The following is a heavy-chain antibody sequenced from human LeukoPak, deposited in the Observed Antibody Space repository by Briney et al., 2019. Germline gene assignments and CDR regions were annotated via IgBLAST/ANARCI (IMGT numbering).Heavy chain of an antibody. CDR1: GFTFSSYS. CDR3: ARNGAHPPRLHSLDY. D-gene: IGHD5-24*01. V-gene: IGHV3-21*01. CDR2: ISSSSSYI. J-gene: IGHJ4*02. Sequence: GGSLRLSCAASGFTFSSYSMNWVRQAPGKGLEWVSSISSSSSYIYYADSVKGRFTISRDNAKNSLYLQMNSLRAEDTAVYYCARNGAHPPRLHSLDYWGQGTLVTVSS.